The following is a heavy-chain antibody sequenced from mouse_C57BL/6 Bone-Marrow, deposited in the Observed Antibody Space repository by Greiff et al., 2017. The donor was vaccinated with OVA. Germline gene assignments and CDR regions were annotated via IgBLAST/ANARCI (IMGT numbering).Heavy chain of an antibody. J-gene: IGHJ4*01. CDR3: ARGWEGDGLYAMDY. V-gene: IGHV1-76*01. D-gene: IGHD2-3*01. CDR1: GYTFTAYY. Sequence: QVQLQQSGAELVRPGASVKLSCKASGYTFTAYYINWVKQRPGQGLEWIARLYPGSGNTYYNEKFKGKAKLTAEKSSSTAYMQLSSLTSEDSAVYFCARGWEGDGLYAMDYWGQGTSVTVSA. CDR2: LYPGSGNT.